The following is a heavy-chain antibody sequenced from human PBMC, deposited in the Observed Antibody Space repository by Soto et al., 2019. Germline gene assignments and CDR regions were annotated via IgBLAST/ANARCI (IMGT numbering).Heavy chain of an antibody. V-gene: IGHV1-18*01. J-gene: IGHJ5*02. D-gene: IGHD3-3*01. CDR2: ISAYDGKT. Sequence: ASVKVSCKTSGYTFNTYGINWVRQAPGQGLELMGWISAYDGKTTYADKFQGRVTLTKDTSTSTAYMELRSLRSDETAIYYCARDPHEFWTSYWFDPWGQGTLVTVSS. CDR1: GYTFNTYG. CDR3: ARDPHEFWTSYWFDP.